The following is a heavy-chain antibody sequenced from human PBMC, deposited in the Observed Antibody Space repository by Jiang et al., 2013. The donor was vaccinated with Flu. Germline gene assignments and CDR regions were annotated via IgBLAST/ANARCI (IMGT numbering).Heavy chain of an antibody. CDR2: INTNSGNP. Sequence: KVSCKASGYTFISYAMNWVRQAPGQGLEWMGWINTNSGNPTYAQGFTGRFVFSLDTSVSTAYLQISSLKAEDTAMYYCAREEDRTSGRIFPWGQGTLVTVSS. CDR1: GYTFISYA. J-gene: IGHJ5*02. D-gene: IGHD2-2*01. CDR3: AREEDRTSGRIFP. V-gene: IGHV7-4-1*02.